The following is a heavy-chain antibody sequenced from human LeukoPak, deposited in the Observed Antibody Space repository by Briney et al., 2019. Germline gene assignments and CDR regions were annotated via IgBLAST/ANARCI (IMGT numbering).Heavy chain of an antibody. V-gene: IGHV3-74*01. CDR2: INSDGSST. CDR1: GFTFRSYW. CDR3: AREVSGSSYFDY. D-gene: IGHD1-26*01. J-gene: IGHJ4*02. Sequence: GGSLRLSCAASGFTFRSYWMHWVRQAPGKGLVWVSRINSDGSSTNYADSVKGRFTISRDNAKNTLYLQMNSLRADDTAVYYCAREVSGSSYFDYWGQGTLVTVSS.